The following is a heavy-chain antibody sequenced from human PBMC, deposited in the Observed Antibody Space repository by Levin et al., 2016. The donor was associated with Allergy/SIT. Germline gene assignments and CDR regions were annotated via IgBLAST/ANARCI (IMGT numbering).Heavy chain of an antibody. Sequence: WIRQPPGKGLEWVSAISVPGGSTYYADSVKGRHTISRDNSKNTLYLQMNSLRAEDTAVYYCAKDVSGGMDAMDVWGQGVTVTVSS. V-gene: IGHV3-23*01. CDR3: AKDVSGGMDAMDV. D-gene: IGHD2-15*01. CDR2: ISVPGGST. J-gene: IGHJ6*02.